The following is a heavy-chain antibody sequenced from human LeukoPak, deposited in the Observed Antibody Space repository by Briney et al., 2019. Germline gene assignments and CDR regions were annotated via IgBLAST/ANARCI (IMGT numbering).Heavy chain of an antibody. D-gene: IGHD3-22*01. CDR3: AAHRITMIVGMYYFDY. CDR1: GYTFTSYD. J-gene: IGHJ4*02. CDR2: FDPEDGET. Sequence: ASVKVSCKASGYTFTSYDINWVRQATGQGLEWMGGFDPEDGETIYAQKFQGRVTMTEDTSTDTAYMELSSLRSEDTAVYYCAAHRITMIVGMYYFDYWGQGTLVTVSS. V-gene: IGHV1-24*01.